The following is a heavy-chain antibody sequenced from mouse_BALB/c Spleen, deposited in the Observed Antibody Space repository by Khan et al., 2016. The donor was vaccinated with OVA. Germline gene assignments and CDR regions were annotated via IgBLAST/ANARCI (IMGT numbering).Heavy chain of an antibody. CDR2: ISSGGDYT. Sequence: EVELVESGGDLVKPRGSLKLSCAPSGFTFSSYSMSWVRQTPDKRLEWVATISSGGDYTYYPDSVKGRFTISRDNAKNTLYLQMSSLKSEDTAMYYCASHLTGSFAYWGQGTLVTVSA. D-gene: IGHD4-1*01. V-gene: IGHV5-6*01. CDR3: ASHLTGSFAY. CDR1: GFTFSSYS. J-gene: IGHJ3*01.